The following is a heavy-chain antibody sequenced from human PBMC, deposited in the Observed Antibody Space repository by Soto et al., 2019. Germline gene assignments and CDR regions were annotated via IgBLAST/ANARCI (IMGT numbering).Heavy chain of an antibody. J-gene: IGHJ6*03. D-gene: IGHD4-17*01. CDR2: INPSGGST. V-gene: IGHV1-46*01. CDR3: ARKIRYGDYGGYYYMDV. CDR1: GYTFTSYY. Sequence: ASVKVSCKASGYTFTSYYMHWVRQAPGQGLEWMGIINPSGGSTRYAQKFQGRVTMTRDTSTSTVYMELSSLRSEDTAVYYCARKIRYGDYGGYYYMDVWGKGTTVTVSS.